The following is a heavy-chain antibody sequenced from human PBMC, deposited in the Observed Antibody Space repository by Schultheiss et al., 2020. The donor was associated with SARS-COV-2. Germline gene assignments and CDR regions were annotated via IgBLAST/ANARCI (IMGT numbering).Heavy chain of an antibody. D-gene: IGHD3-10*01. CDR2: IYYSGST. CDR3: ASGRGVMDY. Sequence: SQTLSLTCTVSGGSISSSSYYWGWIRQPPGKGLEWIGYIYYSGSTNYNPSLKSRVTISVDTSKNQFSLKLSSVTAADTAVYYCASGRGVMDYWGQGTLVTVSS. V-gene: IGHV4-61*05. J-gene: IGHJ4*02. CDR1: GGSISSSSYY.